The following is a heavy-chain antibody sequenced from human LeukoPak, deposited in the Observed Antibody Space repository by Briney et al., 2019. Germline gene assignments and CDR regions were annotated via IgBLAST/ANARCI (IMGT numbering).Heavy chain of an antibody. CDR3: ARAKSRGVIKGWFDP. CDR1: GFTVSSNY. D-gene: IGHD3-10*01. V-gene: IGHV3-53*01. Sequence: PGGSLRLSCAASGFTVSSNYMSWVRQAPGKGLEWVSVIYSGGSTYYADSVKGRFTISRDNSKNTPYLQMNSLRAEDTAVYYCARAKSRGVIKGWFDPWGQGTLVTVSS. J-gene: IGHJ5*02. CDR2: IYSGGST.